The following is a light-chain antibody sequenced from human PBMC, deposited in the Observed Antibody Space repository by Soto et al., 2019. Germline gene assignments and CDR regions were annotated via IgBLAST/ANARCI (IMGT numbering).Light chain of an antibody. CDR1: SSDVGGYNY. CDR2: ASS. J-gene: IGLJ1*01. V-gene: IGLV2-14*01. CDR3: SSYTSGSTLYV. Sequence: QSVLTQPASVSGSPGQSITISCTGTSSDVGGYNYVSWYQHHPGKVPRLMIYASSNRPSGVSHRFSGSRSGNTASLTISGLQAEDEADYYCSSYTSGSTLYVFGTGTKVTVL.